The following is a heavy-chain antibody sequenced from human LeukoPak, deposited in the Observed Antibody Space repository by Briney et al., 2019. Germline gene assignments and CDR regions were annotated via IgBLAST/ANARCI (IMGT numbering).Heavy chain of an antibody. V-gene: IGHV4-61*02. D-gene: IGHD6-13*01. CDR1: GGSISSGSYY. CDR3: ARFVGSSWLGFDI. CDR2: IYSSGST. Sequence: SQTLSLTCTVSGGSISSGSYYWSWIRQPAGKGLEWIGRIYSSGSTNYKYSLKSRVTTSVDTSKNQFSLKLRSVTAADTAVYYCARFVGSSWLGFDIWGHGTMVTVSS. J-gene: IGHJ3*02.